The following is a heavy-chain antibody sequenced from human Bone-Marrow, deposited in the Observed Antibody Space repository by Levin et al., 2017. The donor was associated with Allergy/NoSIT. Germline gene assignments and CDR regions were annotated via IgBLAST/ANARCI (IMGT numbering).Heavy chain of an antibody. D-gene: IGHD1-1*01. CDR2: IYWDDDK. CDR3: AHRRSGYNWDDGDFDY. CDR1: GFSLTARPMG. V-gene: IGHV2-5*02. Sequence: VSGPTLVKPTQALALTCTFSGFSLTARPMGVGWIRQPPGKALELLALIYWDDDKRYSPSLRSRLTITKDNSRNQVFLTMTNMDPEDTATYYCAHRRSGYNWDDGDFDYWGQGTLVTVSS. J-gene: IGHJ4*02.